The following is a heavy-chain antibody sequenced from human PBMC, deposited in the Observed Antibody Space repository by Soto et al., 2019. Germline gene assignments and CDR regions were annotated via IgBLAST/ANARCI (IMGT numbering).Heavy chain of an antibody. J-gene: IGHJ6*02. Sequence: PSETLSLTCAVYGGSFSGYYWSWIRQPPGKGLEWVGEINHSGSTNYNPSLKSRVTISVDTSKNQFSLKLSSVTAADTAVYYCARLRFIAEAGTRRNGMDVWGQGTTVPVSS. V-gene: IGHV4-34*01. CDR2: INHSGST. CDR1: GGSFSGYY. CDR3: ARLRFIAEAGTRRNGMDV. D-gene: IGHD6-13*01.